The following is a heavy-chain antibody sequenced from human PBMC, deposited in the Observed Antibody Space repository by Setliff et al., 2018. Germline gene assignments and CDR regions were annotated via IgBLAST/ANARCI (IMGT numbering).Heavy chain of an antibody. CDR2: ISAYNGNT. J-gene: IGHJ4*02. D-gene: IGHD6-13*01. Sequence: GASVKVSCKASGYTFTTYGISWVRQAPGQGLEWMGWISAYNGNTNYAQKLRGRVTMTTDTSTSTAYMELRSLRSDDTAVYYCARSEGSSWFQGYFDYWGQGTLVTVSS. V-gene: IGHV1-18*01. CDR1: GYTFTTYG. CDR3: ARSEGSSWFQGYFDY.